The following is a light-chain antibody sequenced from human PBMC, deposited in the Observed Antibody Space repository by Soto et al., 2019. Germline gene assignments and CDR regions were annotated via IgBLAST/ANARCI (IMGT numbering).Light chain of an antibody. J-gene: IGKJ1*01. Sequence: IVMTQSPATLAVSPGERATLSCRASQSVSSNLAWYQQKPGQAPRLLIYGVSTRATGIPARFSGSGSGTELTLTISSLQSEDFAVYYCQQYNNWPPWTFGQGTKVEIK. CDR3: QQYNNWPPWT. CDR1: QSVSSN. CDR2: GVS. V-gene: IGKV3-15*01.